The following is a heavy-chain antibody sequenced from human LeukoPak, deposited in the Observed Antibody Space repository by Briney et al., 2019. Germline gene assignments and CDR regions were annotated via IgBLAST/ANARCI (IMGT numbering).Heavy chain of an antibody. CDR3: ARHVMSAVVVPADVKERNWFDP. V-gene: IGHV4-39*01. J-gene: IGHJ5*02. Sequence: SETLSLTCTVSGASISSGRYYWAWIRQPPGKGLEWIGNIYYTESTSYNPSLKSRVTISVDTSKSQFSLKLTSVTAADTAVYYCARHVMSAVVVPADVKERNWFDPWGQGTLVTVSS. CDR1: GASISSGRYY. D-gene: IGHD2-2*01. CDR2: IYYTEST.